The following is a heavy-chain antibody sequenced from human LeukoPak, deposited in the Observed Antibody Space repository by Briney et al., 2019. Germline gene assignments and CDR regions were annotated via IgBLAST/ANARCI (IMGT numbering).Heavy chain of an antibody. D-gene: IGHD3-9*01. V-gene: IGHV1-46*01. CDR2: INPSGGST. Sequence: ASVKVSCKASGYTFTSYYMHWVRQAPGQGLEWMGIINPSGGSTSYAQKFQGRVTMNRDMSTSTVYMELSSLRSEDTAVYYCARIFDWPPRGDAFDIWGQGTMVTVSS. CDR3: ARIFDWPPRGDAFDI. J-gene: IGHJ3*02. CDR1: GYTFTSYY.